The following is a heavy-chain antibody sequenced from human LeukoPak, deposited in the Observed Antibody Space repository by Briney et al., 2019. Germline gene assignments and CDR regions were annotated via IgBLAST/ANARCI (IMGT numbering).Heavy chain of an antibody. CDR3: ARAGYYDYVWPFY. CDR2: IIPIFGTA. V-gene: IGHV1-69*05. Sequence: ASVKVSCKASGGTFSSYAISWVRQAPGQGLEWMGGIIPIFGTASYAQKFQGRVTITTDESTSTAYMELSSLRSEDTAVYYCARAGYYDYVWPFYWGQGTLVTVSS. CDR1: GGTFSSYA. J-gene: IGHJ4*02. D-gene: IGHD3-16*01.